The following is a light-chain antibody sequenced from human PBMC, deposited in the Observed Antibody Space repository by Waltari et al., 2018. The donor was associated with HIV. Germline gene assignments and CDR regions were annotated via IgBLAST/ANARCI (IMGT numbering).Light chain of an antibody. V-gene: IGKV1-5*03. CDR2: RAS. CDR1: QSISNW. CDR3: QQYSAFPWT. Sequence: DIQMTQSLSTLSASMGDRVSITCRASQSISNWLAWYQQKPGQAPKLLIYRASTLESGVPSRFSGSGSGTEFTLTINNLQPDDFATYYCQQYSAFPWTFSQGAKVEIK. J-gene: IGKJ1*01.